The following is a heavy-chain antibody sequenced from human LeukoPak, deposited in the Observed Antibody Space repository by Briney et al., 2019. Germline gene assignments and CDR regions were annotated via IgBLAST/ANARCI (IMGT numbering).Heavy chain of an antibody. CDR3: ARGYSSSWYYFHY. CDR1: GGSISSYY. Sequence: PSETLSLTCTVSGGSISSYYWSWIRQPPVKGLEWIGYIYYTGSTNYNPSLKSRVTISVDTSKNQFSLKLSSVTAADTAVYYCARGYSSSWYYFHYWGQGTLVTVSS. J-gene: IGHJ4*02. D-gene: IGHD6-13*01. V-gene: IGHV4-59*01. CDR2: IYYTGST.